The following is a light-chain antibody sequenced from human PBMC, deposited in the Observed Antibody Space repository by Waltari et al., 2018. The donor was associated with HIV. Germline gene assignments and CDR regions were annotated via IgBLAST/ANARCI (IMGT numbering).Light chain of an antibody. CDR1: ALPKQY. CDR2: KDS. CDR3: QSADSSYTYPGVV. V-gene: IGLV3-25*03. Sequence: SYELTQPPSVSVSPGQPARITCSGDALPKQYAYWYQQKPGQAPVLVIYKDSERPSGIPGRFSGSSSGTTVTLTISGVQAEDEADYYCQSADSSYTYPGVVFGGGTKLTVL. J-gene: IGLJ2*01.